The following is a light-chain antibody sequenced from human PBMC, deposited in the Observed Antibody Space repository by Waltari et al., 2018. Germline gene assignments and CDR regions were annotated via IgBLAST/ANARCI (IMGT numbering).Light chain of an antibody. CDR2: DVT. V-gene: IGLV2-14*03. CDR3: SSDTTSGSYV. Sequence: QSVLTQPASVSESPGQSITIPCTGTSRDVGDFNHVSWYQQQPDKAPKLLIYDVTIRPWGFPDRFSGTKSGHTASLTSSGLQVDDEADYYCSSDTTSGSYVFASGTKVTVL. J-gene: IGLJ1*01. CDR1: SRDVGDFNH.